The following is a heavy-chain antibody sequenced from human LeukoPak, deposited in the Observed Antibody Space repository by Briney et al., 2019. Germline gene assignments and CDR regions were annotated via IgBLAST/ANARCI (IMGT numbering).Heavy chain of an antibody. CDR1: GFTFNSYW. D-gene: IGHD1-26*01. V-gene: IGHV3-7*01. CDR3: ARDISQWELLGGPGY. J-gene: IGHJ4*02. CDR2: IKQDGSEK. Sequence: GGSLRLSCAASGFTFNSYWMSWVRQAPGKGLEWVANIKQDGSEKYYVDSVKGRFTISRDNAKNSLYLQMNSLRAEDTAVYYCARDISQWELLGGPGYWGQGTLVTVSS.